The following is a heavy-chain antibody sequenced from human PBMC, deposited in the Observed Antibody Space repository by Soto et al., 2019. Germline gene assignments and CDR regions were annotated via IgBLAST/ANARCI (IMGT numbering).Heavy chain of an antibody. Sequence: ASVKVSCKASGYTFTSYYMHWVRQAPGQGLEWMGIINPSGGSTSYAQKFQGRVTMTRDTSTSTVYMELSSLRPEDTAVYYCASVGPGNYELWGQGTLVTVSS. CDR1: GYTFTSYY. D-gene: IGHD4-4*01. V-gene: IGHV1-46*01. CDR3: ASVGPGNYEL. CDR2: INPSGGST. J-gene: IGHJ4*02.